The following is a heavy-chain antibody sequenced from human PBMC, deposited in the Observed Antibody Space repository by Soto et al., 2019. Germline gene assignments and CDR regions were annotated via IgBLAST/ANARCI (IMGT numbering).Heavy chain of an antibody. Sequence: QVQLQESGPGLVKPSETLSLTCTVSGGSISSYYWTWIRQPPGKGLEWIGYIYYSGSTNYNSSLQSGVTISVDTSKSQFSLELNTVTAADTAVYYCARLCSAAGACDYCGQGTLVTV. V-gene: IGHV4-59*01. D-gene: IGHD3-10*02. CDR1: GGSISSYY. CDR3: ARLCSAAGACDY. J-gene: IGHJ4*02. CDR2: IYYSGST.